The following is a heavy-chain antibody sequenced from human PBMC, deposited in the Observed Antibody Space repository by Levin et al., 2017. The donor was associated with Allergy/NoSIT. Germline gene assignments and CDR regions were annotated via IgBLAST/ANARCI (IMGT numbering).Heavy chain of an antibody. J-gene: IGHJ4*02. D-gene: IGHD1-1*01. CDR1: GFTFSNYA. CDR3: VREIAEEGT. V-gene: IGHV3-30-3*01. Sequence: GSLKISCAASGFTFSNYAMHWVRPAPGKGLEWVGVISDDGSSEFYIDSVKGRFTISRDNSKNRLYLQMDSLRAEDTALYYCVREIAEEGTWGQGTLVIVSS. CDR2: ISDDGSSE.